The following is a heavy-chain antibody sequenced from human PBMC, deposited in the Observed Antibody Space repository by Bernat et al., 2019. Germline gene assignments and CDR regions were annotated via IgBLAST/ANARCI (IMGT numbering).Heavy chain of an antibody. CDR3: TRREYSGYDLPTDY. J-gene: IGHJ4*02. Sequence: EVQLVESGGGLVQPGGSLKLSCAASGFTFSGSAMHWVRQASGKGLEWVGRIRSKANSYATAYAASVKGRFTISRDDSKNTAYLQMNSLKTEDTAVYYCTRREYSGYDLPTDYWGQGTLVTVSS. CDR1: GFTFSGSA. CDR2: IRSKANSYAT. D-gene: IGHD5-12*01. V-gene: IGHV3-73*01.